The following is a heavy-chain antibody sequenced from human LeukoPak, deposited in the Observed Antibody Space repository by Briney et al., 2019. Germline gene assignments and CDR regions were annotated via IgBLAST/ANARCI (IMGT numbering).Heavy chain of an antibody. CDR1: GSTFSSYG. D-gene: IGHD3-22*01. Sequence: PGGSLRLSCAASGSTFSSYGMHWVRQAPGKGLEWVAVISYDGSNKYYADSVKGRFTISRDNSKNTLYLQMNSLRAEDTAVYYCAKDSGYDSSGLYRVEGAFDIWGQGTMVTVSS. CDR3: AKDSGYDSSGLYRVEGAFDI. V-gene: IGHV3-30*18. J-gene: IGHJ3*02. CDR2: ISYDGSNK.